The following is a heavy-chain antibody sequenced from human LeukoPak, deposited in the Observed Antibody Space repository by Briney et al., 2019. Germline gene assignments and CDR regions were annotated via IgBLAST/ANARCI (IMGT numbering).Heavy chain of an antibody. CDR3: ARHQVLKRYSYGD. D-gene: IGHD5-18*01. V-gene: IGHV4-34*01. J-gene: IGHJ4*02. CDR1: GGSFSGYY. CDR2: INHSGST. Sequence: KASETLSLTCAVYGGSFSGYYWSWIRQPPGKGLEWIGEINHSGSTNYNPSLKSRVTISVDTSKNQFSLKLSSVTAADTAVYYCARHQVLKRYSYGDWGQGTLVTVSS.